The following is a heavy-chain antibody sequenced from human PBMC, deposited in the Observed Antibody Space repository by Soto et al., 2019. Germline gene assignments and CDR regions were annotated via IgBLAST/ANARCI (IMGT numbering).Heavy chain of an antibody. V-gene: IGHV3-74*01. J-gene: IGHJ4*02. CDR3: ARGGFGSFLLDY. D-gene: IGHD2-15*01. CDR2: INTDGTRT. Sequence: EVQLVESGGGSVQPGGSLRLSCAASGFTFSSYWVHWVRQVPGKGLVWLSRINTDGTRTSYADSVKGRFAISRDNAKNTVYLHMNSLRVEDSAAYYCARGGFGSFLLDYWGQGTLVSVSS. CDR1: GFTFSSYW.